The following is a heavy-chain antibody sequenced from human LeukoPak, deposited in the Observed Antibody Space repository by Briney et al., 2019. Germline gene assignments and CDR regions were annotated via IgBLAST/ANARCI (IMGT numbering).Heavy chain of an antibody. J-gene: IGHJ6*03. V-gene: IGHV3-30*03. Sequence: GRSLRLSCAASVFTFSSYGMHWVRQAPGKGLEWVAVISYDGSNKYYADSVKGRFTISRDNSKNTLYLQMNSLRAEDTAVYYCATPRDYYDSSGYPNRFNYYYYYMDVWGKGTTVTISS. CDR3: ATPRDYYDSSGYPNRFNYYYYYMDV. D-gene: IGHD3-22*01. CDR1: VFTFSSYG. CDR2: ISYDGSNK.